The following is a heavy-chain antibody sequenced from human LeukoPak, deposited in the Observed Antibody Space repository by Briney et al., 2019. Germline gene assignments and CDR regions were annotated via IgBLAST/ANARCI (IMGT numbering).Heavy chain of an antibody. CDR3: AREGGIAVAGMVD. V-gene: IGHV3-23*01. CDR1: GFTFSSYA. CDR2: ISGSGGST. Sequence: GGSLRLSCAASGFTFSSYAMNWVRQAPGKGLEWVSAISGSGGSTYYADSVKGRFTISRDNSKNTLYLQMNSLRAEDTAVYYCAREGGIAVAGMVDWGQGTLVTVSS. J-gene: IGHJ4*02. D-gene: IGHD6-19*01.